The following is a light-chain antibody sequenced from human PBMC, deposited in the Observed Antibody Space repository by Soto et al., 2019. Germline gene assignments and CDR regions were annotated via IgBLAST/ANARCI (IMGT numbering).Light chain of an antibody. Sequence: QSVLTQPPSVSGAPGQRVTISCTGSSSNIGAGYDVHWYQQLPGTAPKLLIYGNTNRPSGVPDRFSGSKSGTSAFLAITGLQAEDEADYYCQSYDSSLSRSVFGGGTKLTVL. J-gene: IGLJ2*01. CDR3: QSYDSSLSRSV. CDR1: SSNIGAGYD. V-gene: IGLV1-40*01. CDR2: GNT.